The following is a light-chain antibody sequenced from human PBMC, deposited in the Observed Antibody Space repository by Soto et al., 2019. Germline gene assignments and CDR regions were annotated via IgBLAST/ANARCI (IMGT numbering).Light chain of an antibody. CDR1: QSVSSSS. V-gene: IGKV3-20*01. CDR2: GAS. Sequence: EIVLTQSPGTLSLSPGERATLSCRASQSVSSSSLAWYQQKPGHAPRLLIYGASSRATGIPDRFSGSGSGTDFTLTISRLEPEDFAVYYCQQYGSSPAFGQGTRLEIK. J-gene: IGKJ5*01. CDR3: QQYGSSPA.